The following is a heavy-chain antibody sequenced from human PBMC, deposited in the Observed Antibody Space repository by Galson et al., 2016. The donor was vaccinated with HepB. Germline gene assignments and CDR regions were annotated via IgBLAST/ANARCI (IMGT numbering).Heavy chain of an antibody. CDR2: IYDGGLT. D-gene: IGHD3-10*01. J-gene: IGHJ5*02. CDR1: GXTVSDNX. V-gene: IGHV3-53*01. Sequence: RLSCAASGXTVSDNXITWVRXAPGKGLEXXSIIYDGGLTYYADSVKGRFTISRDNSKNTVYLQMNSLTAEDTAIYYCARXRLRGVVGSFHPWGQGTLVTVSS. CDR3: ARXRLRGVVGSFHP.